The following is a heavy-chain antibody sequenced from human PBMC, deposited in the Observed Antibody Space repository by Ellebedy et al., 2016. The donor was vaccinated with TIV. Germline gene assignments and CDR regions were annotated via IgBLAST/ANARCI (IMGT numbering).Heavy chain of an antibody. CDR3: ARDGPNYYDSSGYYYGGNAFDI. D-gene: IGHD3-22*01. J-gene: IGHJ3*02. CDR2: IYYSGST. V-gene: IGHV4-59*01. CDR1: GGSISSYY. Sequence: SETLPLTXTVSGGSISSYYWSWIRQPPGKGLEWIGYIYYSGSTNYNPSLKSRVTISVDTSKNQFSLKLSSVTAADTAVYYCARDGPNYYDSSGYYYGGNAFDIWGQGTMVTVSS.